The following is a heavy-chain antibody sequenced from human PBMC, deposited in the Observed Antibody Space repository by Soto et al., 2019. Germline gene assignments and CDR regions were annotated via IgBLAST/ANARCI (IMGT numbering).Heavy chain of an antibody. CDR2: IIPIFGTA. CDR1: GGTFSSYA. CDR3: ASRYCSSTSCSPQPPYYFYGMDV. V-gene: IGHV1-69*01. D-gene: IGHD2-2*01. J-gene: IGHJ6*02. Sequence: QVQLVQSGAEVKKPGSSVKVSCKASGGTFSSYAISWVRQAPGQGLEWMGGIIPIFGTANYAQKFQGRVTITADESTSTAYMELSSLRSEDTAVYYCASRYCSSTSCSPQPPYYFYGMDVWGQGTTVTVSS.